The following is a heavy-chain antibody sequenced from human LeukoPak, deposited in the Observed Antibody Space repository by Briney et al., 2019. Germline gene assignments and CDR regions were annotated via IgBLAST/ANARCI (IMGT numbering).Heavy chain of an antibody. D-gene: IGHD5-18*01. CDR2: IYYSGST. V-gene: IGHV4-59*01. CDR3: ASLQLKGDYFDY. J-gene: IGHJ4*02. Sequence: SETLSLTCTVSGGSISSYYWSWIRQTPRKGREWIGYIYYSGSTNYNPSLKSRVTISVDTSKNQFSLKLSSVTAADTAVYYCASLQLKGDYFDYWGQGTLVTVSS. CDR1: GGSISSYY.